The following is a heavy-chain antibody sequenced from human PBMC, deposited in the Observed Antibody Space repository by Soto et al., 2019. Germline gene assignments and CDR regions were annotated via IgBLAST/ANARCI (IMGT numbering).Heavy chain of an antibody. V-gene: IGHV3-23*01. CDR1: VFAFSNYA. D-gene: IGHD6-6*01. Sequence: GGSLRLSSAASVFAFSNYAMHWVRQPPGTGLWWVSSISTSFDATFYTDSVKGRFSISRDDAKNTLYLQMNSLRAEDSAVYYCAKDPTVAARSFDYWGQGTQVTVSS. CDR2: ISTSFDAT. J-gene: IGHJ4*02. CDR3: AKDPTVAARSFDY.